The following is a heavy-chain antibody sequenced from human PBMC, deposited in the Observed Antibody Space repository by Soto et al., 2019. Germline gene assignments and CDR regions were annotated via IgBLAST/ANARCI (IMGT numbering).Heavy chain of an antibody. D-gene: IGHD3-22*01. Sequence: QVQLQESGPGLVKPSQTLSLTCTVSGGSISSGGYYWSWIRQHPGKGLEWIGYIYYSGSTYYNPSLQSRVTLSVDTSKNQFSLKLSSVTAADTAVYYCARSYHDRSGYDFDYWGQGPLVTASS. J-gene: IGHJ4*02. V-gene: IGHV4-31*03. CDR1: GGSISSGGYY. CDR3: ARSYHDRSGYDFDY. CDR2: IYYSGST.